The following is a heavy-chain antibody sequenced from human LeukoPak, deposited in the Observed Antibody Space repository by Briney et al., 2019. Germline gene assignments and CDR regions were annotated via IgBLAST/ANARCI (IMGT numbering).Heavy chain of an antibody. J-gene: IGHJ4*02. CDR1: GFTFSSYN. CDR3: ARVGGHCTSTSCPPPDY. Sequence: GGSLRLSCAASGFTFSSYNMDWVRQAPGKGLEWVSFIDSSSRYIYQADSVKGRFTISRDNAKSSVCLQMNSLRAEDTAVYYCARVGGHCTSTSCPPPDYWGQGTLVTVSS. CDR2: IDSSSRYI. V-gene: IGHV3-21*01. D-gene: IGHD2-2*01.